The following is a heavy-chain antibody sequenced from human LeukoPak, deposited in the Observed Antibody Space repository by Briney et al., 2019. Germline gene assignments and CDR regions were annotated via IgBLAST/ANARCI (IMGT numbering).Heavy chain of an antibody. V-gene: IGHV3-72*01. J-gene: IGHJ3*02. D-gene: IGHD5/OR15-5a*01. CDR3: CCLLDAFDI. Sequence: GGSLRLSCAASGFTLSDHYMDWVRQAPGKGLEWVGRIRNKADSYTTEYAASVKGRFTISRDDSKNSLYLQMNSLKTEDTAVYYCCCLLDAFDIWGQGTMVTVSS. CDR1: GFTLSDHY. CDR2: IRNKADSYTT.